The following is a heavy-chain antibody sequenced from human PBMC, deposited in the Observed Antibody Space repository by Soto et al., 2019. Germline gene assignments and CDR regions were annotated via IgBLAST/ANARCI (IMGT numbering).Heavy chain of an antibody. CDR1: GDTFTFYS. Sequence: QVQLVQSGAEVKRPGSSVKVSCKASGDTFTFYSINWVRQAPGRGLEWMGRVNPILRMSNYAQRFQGRVTMTADKSTSTAYMELSSLRSEDTAIYYCASSYGSGYRAFDFWGQGALVTVSS. CDR2: VNPILRMS. D-gene: IGHD3-10*01. CDR3: ASSYGSGYRAFDF. J-gene: IGHJ4*02. V-gene: IGHV1-69*02.